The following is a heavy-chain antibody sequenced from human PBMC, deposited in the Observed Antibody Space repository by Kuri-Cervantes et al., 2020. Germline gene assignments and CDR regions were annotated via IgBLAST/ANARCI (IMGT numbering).Heavy chain of an antibody. D-gene: IGHD1-1*01. V-gene: IGHV3-30-3*01. Sequence: GGSLRLSCAASGFTFSSYAMHWVRQAPGKGLEWVAVISYDGSNEYYADSVKGRFTISRDNSKNTLYLQMNSLRAEDTAVYYCAKDRYMGGFDYWGQGTLVTVSS. CDR1: GFTFSSYA. CDR3: AKDRYMGGFDY. CDR2: ISYDGSNE. J-gene: IGHJ4*02.